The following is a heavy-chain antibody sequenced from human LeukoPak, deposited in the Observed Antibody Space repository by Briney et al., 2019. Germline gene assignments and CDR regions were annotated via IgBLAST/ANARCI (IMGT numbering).Heavy chain of an antibody. CDR2: IYYSGST. J-gene: IGHJ5*02. CDR3: ARDWGSGSPNWFDP. CDR1: GGSISSSSYY. D-gene: IGHD1-26*01. V-gene: IGHV4-39*07. Sequence: ASETLSLTCTVFGGSISSSSYYWGWIRQPPGKGLEWIGSIYYSGSTYYNPSLKSRVTISVDTSKNQFSLKLSSVTAADTAVYYCARDWGSGSPNWFDPWGQGTLVTVSS.